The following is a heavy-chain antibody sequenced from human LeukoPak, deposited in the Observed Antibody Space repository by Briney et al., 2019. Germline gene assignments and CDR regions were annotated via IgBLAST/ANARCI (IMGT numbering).Heavy chain of an antibody. CDR1: GFTFSSYA. D-gene: IGHD6-19*01. V-gene: IGHV3-23*01. J-gene: IGHJ4*02. CDR3: AKERVRVAVALNFGY. Sequence: PGGSLRLSCAASGFTFSSYAMSWVRQAPGKGLECVSAISGSGGSTYYADSVKGRFTISRDNSKNTLYLQMNSLRAEGTAVYYCAKERVRVAVALNFGYWGQGTLVTVSS. CDR2: ISGSGGST.